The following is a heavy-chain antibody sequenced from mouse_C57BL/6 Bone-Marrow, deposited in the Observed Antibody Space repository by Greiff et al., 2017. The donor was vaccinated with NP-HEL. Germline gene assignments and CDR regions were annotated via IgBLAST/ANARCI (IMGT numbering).Heavy chain of an antibody. CDR2: ISYDGSN. V-gene: IGHV3-6*01. CDR1: GYSITSGYY. D-gene: IGHD2-12*01. CDR3: ARGNRRLDYAMDY. Sequence: EVKLMESGPGLVKPSQSLSLTCSVTGYSITSGYYWNWIRQFPGNKLEWMGYISYDGSNNYNPSLKNRISITRDTSKNQFFLKLNSVTTEDTATYYCARGNRRLDYAMDYWGQGTSVTVSS. J-gene: IGHJ4*01.